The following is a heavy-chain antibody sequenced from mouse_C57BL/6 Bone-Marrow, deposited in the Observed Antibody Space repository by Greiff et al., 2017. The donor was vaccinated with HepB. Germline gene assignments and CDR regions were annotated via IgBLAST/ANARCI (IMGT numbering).Heavy chain of an antibody. CDR3: ARRVTTWGYAMDY. Sequence: VQLQQSGAELARPGASVKMSCKASGYTFTSYTMHWVKQRPGQGLEWIGYINPSSGYTKYNQKFKDKATLTADKSSSTAYMQLSSLTSDDSAVYYCARRVTTWGYAMDYWGQGTSVTVSS. CDR1: GYTFTSYT. CDR2: INPSSGYT. J-gene: IGHJ4*01. V-gene: IGHV1-4*01. D-gene: IGHD2-2*01.